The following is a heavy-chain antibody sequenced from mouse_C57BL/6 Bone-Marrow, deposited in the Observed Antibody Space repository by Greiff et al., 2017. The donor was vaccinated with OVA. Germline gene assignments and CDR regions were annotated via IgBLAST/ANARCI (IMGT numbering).Heavy chain of an antibody. D-gene: IGHD2-4*01. CDR3: TREGNYDLDWFAY. V-gene: IGHV1-15*01. Sequence: VQLQQSGAELVKPGASVTLSCKASGYTFTDYEMHWVKQTPVHGLEWIGAIDPDSGGTAYNQKFKGKAILTADNSSSTAYMELRSLTSEASAVYYCTREGNYDLDWFAYWGQGTPVTVSA. CDR1: GYTFTDYE. J-gene: IGHJ3*01. CDR2: IDPDSGGT.